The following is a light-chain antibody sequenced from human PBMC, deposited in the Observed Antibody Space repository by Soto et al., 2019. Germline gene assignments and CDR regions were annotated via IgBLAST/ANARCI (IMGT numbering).Light chain of an antibody. V-gene: IGKV3-20*01. CDR2: GAS. Sequence: DTVLTQSPGTLSLSPGERATLSCRASQSVSSSYLAWYQQKPGQAPRLLIYGASSRATGIPDRFSGSGSGTDFTLTISRLEPEDFAVYYCQQYGSSPGWTFGQGTKVDIK. J-gene: IGKJ1*01. CDR3: QQYGSSPGWT. CDR1: QSVSSSY.